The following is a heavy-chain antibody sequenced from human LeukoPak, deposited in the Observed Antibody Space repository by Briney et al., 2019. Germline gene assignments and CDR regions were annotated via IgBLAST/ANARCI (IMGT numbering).Heavy chain of an antibody. CDR3: AKDRYYGSGSYSSNWFDP. Sequence: GGSLRLSCAASGFTFSSYAMHWVRQAPGKGLEWVAVISYDGSNKYYADSVKGRFTISRDNSKNTLYLQMNSLRAEDTAVYYCAKDRYYGSGSYSSNWFDPWGQGTLVTVSS. V-gene: IGHV3-30-3*01. CDR2: ISYDGSNK. J-gene: IGHJ5*02. CDR1: GFTFSSYA. D-gene: IGHD3-10*01.